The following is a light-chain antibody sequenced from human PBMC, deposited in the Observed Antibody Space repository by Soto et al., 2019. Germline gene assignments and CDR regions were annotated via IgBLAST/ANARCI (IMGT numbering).Light chain of an antibody. J-gene: IGKJ3*01. V-gene: IGKV3-20*01. CDR1: QSVSSSY. CDR3: QQYGSSPL. Sequence: EIVLTQSPGTLSLSPGERATLSCRASQSVSSSYLAWYQQKPGQAPRVLIYGASSRATGIPDRLSGSGSGTDFTLTISRMEPEDSAVYYCQQYGSSPLFGPGTKVDIK. CDR2: GAS.